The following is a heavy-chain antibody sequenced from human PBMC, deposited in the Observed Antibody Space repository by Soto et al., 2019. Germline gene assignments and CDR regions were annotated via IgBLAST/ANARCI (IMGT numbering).Heavy chain of an antibody. V-gene: IGHV1-8*01. J-gene: IGHJ4*02. CDR3: ARENGDYRVFDY. CDR1: GYTFTSYD. Sequence: ASVKVSCKASGYTFTSYDINCVRQATGQGLEWMGIMNPNSGNTSYAQKFQGRVTMTRNTSTSTVYMELSSLRSEDTAVYYCARENGDYRVFDYWGQGTLVTVSS. CDR2: MNPNSGNT. D-gene: IGHD4-17*01.